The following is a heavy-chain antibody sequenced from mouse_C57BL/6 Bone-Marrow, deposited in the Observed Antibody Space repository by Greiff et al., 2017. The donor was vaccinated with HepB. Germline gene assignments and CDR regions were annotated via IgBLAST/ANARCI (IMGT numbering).Heavy chain of an antibody. D-gene: IGHD1-1*01. J-gene: IGHJ2*01. CDR1: GYTFTSYW. CDR2: IYPGNSDT. V-gene: IGHV1-5*01. Sequence: VQLQQSGTVLARPGASVKMSCKTSGYTFTSYWMHWVKQRPGQGLEWIGAIYPGNSDTSYNQKFKGKATLTAVTSASTAYMELSSLTNEDSAVYYYTRSCITTANYFDYWGQGTTLTVSS. CDR3: TRSCITTANYFDY.